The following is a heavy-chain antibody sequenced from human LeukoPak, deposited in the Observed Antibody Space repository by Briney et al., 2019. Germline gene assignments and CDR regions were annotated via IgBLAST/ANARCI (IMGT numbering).Heavy chain of an antibody. CDR3: ARQPGTY. D-gene: IGHD1-26*01. J-gene: IGHJ4*02. CDR1: GGSISSGSYY. CDR2: IYTSGST. V-gene: IGHV4-61*02. Sequence: SETLSLTCTVSGGSISSGSYYWSWIRQPAGKGLEWIGRIYTSGSTKYNPSLKSRVTISVDTSKNQFSLKLSSVTAADTAVYYCARQPGTYWGQGTLVTVSS.